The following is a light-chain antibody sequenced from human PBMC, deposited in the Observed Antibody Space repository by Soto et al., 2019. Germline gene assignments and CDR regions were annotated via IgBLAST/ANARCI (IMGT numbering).Light chain of an antibody. CDR3: QQYNNHSIT. Sequence: IQLTQSPSSLSASVGDRVTITCRASQTISSWLAWYQQKPGKAPKLLIYKASTLKSGVPSRFSGSGSGTEFTLTISSLQPDDFATYFCQQYNNHSITFGQGTRLEIK. V-gene: IGKV1-5*03. J-gene: IGKJ5*01. CDR2: KAS. CDR1: QTISSW.